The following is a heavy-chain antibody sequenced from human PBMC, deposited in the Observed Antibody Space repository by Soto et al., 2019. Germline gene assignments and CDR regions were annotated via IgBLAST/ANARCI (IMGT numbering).Heavy chain of an antibody. V-gene: IGHV3-11*03. CDR1: GFTFSDYY. CDR2: ITSSGTYT. J-gene: IGHJ6*02. Sequence: GGSLRLSCAASGFTFSDYYMGWVRQAPGKGLEWVSYITSSGTYTNYAVSVKGRFTVSRDNAKNSLYLQTNNLRAEDMAVYYCATYSNYDILTGPLGPYYYGMDVWGQGTTVTVSS. CDR3: ATYSNYDILTGPLGPYYYGMDV. D-gene: IGHD3-9*01.